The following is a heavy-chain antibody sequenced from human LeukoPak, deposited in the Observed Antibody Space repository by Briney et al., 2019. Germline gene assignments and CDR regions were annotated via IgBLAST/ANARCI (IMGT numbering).Heavy chain of an antibody. Sequence: PSETLSLTCTVSGGSINNYYWSWIRQPPGKGLEWIGYIYYRGSTNYNPSLKSLVTFSVDTSKNQFSLKLNSVTAADTAVYYCARGGDYGDLRYFDYWGQGTLVTVSS. J-gene: IGHJ4*02. D-gene: IGHD4-17*01. CDR2: IYYRGST. CDR3: ARGGDYGDLRYFDY. CDR1: GGSINNYY. V-gene: IGHV4-59*01.